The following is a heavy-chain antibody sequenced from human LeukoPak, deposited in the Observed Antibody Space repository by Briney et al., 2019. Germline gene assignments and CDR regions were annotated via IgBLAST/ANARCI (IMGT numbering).Heavy chain of an antibody. CDR2: IYPGDSDT. CDR3: ARRASATEDLDY. CDR1: GYSFTNYW. V-gene: IGHV5-51*01. Sequence: GKSLKISCKGSGYSFTNYWIAWVRQMPGKGLEGMGIIYPGDSDTRYSPSFQGQVTISADKSISTAYLRGSSLKASDTAMYYCARRASATEDLDYWGQGTLVTVSS. J-gene: IGHJ4*02.